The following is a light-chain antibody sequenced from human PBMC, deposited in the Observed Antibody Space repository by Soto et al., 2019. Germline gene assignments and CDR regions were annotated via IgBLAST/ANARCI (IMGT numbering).Light chain of an antibody. CDR3: ATWDDSLNGREV. CDR1: SSKIGSNT. CDR2: SNN. J-gene: IGLJ1*01. V-gene: IGLV1-44*01. Sequence: VLTQPVSAYSTHVGRGTITSSGRSSKIGSNTVNWYQQLPGTAPKLLIYSNNQRPSEVPDRFSGSKSGTSASLAISGLQSEDEDNYYYATWDDSLNGREVVGTGTKVPV.